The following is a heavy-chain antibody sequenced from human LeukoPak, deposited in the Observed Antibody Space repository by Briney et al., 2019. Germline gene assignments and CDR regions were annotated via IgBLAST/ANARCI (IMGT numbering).Heavy chain of an antibody. D-gene: IGHD3-10*01. CDR2: INHSGST. J-gene: IGHJ3*02. Sequence: SETLSLTCAVSGGSFSGYYWSWIRQPPGKGLEWIGEINHSGSTNYNPSLKSRVTISVDTSKNQFSLKLSSVTAADTAVYYCARRSITMVRGAKNAFDIWGQGTMVTVSS. V-gene: IGHV4-34*01. CDR1: GGSFSGYY. CDR3: ARRSITMVRGAKNAFDI.